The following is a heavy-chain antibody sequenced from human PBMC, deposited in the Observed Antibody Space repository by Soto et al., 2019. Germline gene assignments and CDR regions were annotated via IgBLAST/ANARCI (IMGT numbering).Heavy chain of an antibody. CDR3: AKSVLYESSGYYYPQAYYYGMDV. Sequence: GGSLRLSCAASGFTFSRYGMHWVRQAPGKGLEWVAVISYDGSNKYFADTVKGRFTISRDNSKNTLYVQVNSLRAEDTAVYYCAKSVLYESSGYYYPQAYYYGMDVWGQGTTVTVSS. J-gene: IGHJ6*02. V-gene: IGHV3-30*18. CDR2: ISYDGSNK. D-gene: IGHD3-22*01. CDR1: GFTFSRYG.